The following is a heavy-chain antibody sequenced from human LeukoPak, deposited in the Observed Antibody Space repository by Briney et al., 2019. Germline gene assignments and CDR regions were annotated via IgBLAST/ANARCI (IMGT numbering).Heavy chain of an antibody. CDR1: GGSVSSGSFY. J-gene: IGHJ4*02. V-gene: IGHV4-61*01. CDR3: ARVPAVAGLAPPDY. Sequence: PSETLSLTCTVSGGSVSSGSFYWSWIRQPPGKGLEWIGYIYYSGSTNYNPSLKSRVTISVDTSKNQFSLKLSSVTAADTAVYYCARVPAVAGLAPPDYWGQGTLVTVSS. D-gene: IGHD6-19*01. CDR2: IYYSGST.